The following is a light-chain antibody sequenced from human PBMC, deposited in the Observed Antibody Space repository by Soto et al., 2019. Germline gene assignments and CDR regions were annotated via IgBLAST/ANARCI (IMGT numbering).Light chain of an antibody. CDR2: DAS. V-gene: IGKV3-11*01. CDR1: QSVNSY. Sequence: EIVLTQSPATLSLSPGKRATLSCRASQSVNSYLAWYQRKPCQAPRLLITDASNRATGIPARFSGSGSGTDFTLTISSPEPEDFAVYYCQQRSSWPRITFGGGTKVEIK. J-gene: IGKJ4*01. CDR3: QQRSSWPRIT.